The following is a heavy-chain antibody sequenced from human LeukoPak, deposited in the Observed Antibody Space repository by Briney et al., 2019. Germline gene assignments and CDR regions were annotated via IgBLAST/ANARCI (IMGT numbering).Heavy chain of an antibody. J-gene: IGHJ4*02. CDR1: GFTFSDAW. CDR2: IKRKTDGGTT. V-gene: IGHV3-15*01. Sequence: PGGSLRLSCAASGFTFSDAWMSWVRQAPGKGLEWVGGIKRKTDGGTTDYAAPVKCTFTISRDDSKNTVSLQMSSLKIEDTAVYYWGRGDQLFNWGQGTLATVSS. D-gene: IGHD2-2*01. CDR3: GRGDQLFN.